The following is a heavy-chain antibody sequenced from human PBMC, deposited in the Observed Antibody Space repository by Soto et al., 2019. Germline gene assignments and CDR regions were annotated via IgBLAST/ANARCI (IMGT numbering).Heavy chain of an antibody. D-gene: IGHD3-10*01. CDR3: ARNPATYYYGSGSYWNNWFDP. J-gene: IGHJ5*02. V-gene: IGHV1-46*01. CDR1: GYTFTSYY. Sequence: GASVKVSCKASGYTFTSYYMHWVRQAPGQGLEWMGIINPSGGSTSYAQKFQGRVTITADKSTSTAYMELSSLRSEDTAVYYCARNPATYYYGSGSYWNNWFDPWGQGTLVTVSS. CDR2: INPSGGST.